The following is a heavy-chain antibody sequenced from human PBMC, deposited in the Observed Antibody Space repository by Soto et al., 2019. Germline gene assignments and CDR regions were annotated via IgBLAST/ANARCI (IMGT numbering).Heavy chain of an antibody. CDR1: GFTFSSYA. CDR3: AKRHSSGFDY. V-gene: IGHV3-23*01. Sequence: EVQLLESGGGLVQPGGSLRLSCAASGFTFSSYAVSWVRQAPGKGLEWVSSISASGGSTYYADSVKGRFTISRDNSKDTLYLQMSSLRVEDTAVYYCAKRHSSGFDYWGQGTLVTVSS. D-gene: IGHD6-19*01. CDR2: ISASGGST. J-gene: IGHJ4*02.